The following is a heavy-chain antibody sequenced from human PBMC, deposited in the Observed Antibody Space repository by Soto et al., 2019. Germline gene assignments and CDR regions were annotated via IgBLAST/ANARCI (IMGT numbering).Heavy chain of an antibody. V-gene: IGHV3-11*05. CDR3: ASGGPPLWCGA. D-gene: IGHD3-10*01. J-gene: IGHJ6*02. Sequence: QVQLVESGGGLVKPGGSLRLSCAASGFTFSDYYMSWIRQAPGKGLEWVSYISSSSSYTNYADSVKGRFTISRDNAKNPLYLQLNSLRAEDTAVYYVASGGPPLWCGAGGQGTTVTVSS. CDR2: ISSSSSYT. CDR1: GFTFSDYY.